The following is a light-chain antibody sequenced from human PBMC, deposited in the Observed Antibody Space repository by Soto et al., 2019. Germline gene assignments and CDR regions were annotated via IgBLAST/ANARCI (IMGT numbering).Light chain of an antibody. V-gene: IGKV1-5*01. CDR1: QSISRG. Sequence: DIQMTKSPPTLSASVGARVTSTCRARQSISRGLAWHQQKAGEAPNLLIYDDSTLATGVPSRFSGSGSGTEFTLTISSLQPDDFATYHCQQYNPGTFGGGTKVEIK. CDR2: DDS. J-gene: IGKJ4*02. CDR3: QQYNPGT.